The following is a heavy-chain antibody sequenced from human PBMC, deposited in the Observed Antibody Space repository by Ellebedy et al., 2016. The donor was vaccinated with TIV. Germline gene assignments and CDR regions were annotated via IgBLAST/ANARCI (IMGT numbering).Heavy chain of an antibody. CDR3: ARHGLNYYASSGYLDY. CDR1: GGSFSGYY. V-gene: IGHV4-34*01. D-gene: IGHD3-22*01. J-gene: IGHJ4*02. Sequence: MPSETLSLTCAVYGGSFSGYYWSWIRQPPGKGLEWIGEINHSGSTNYNPSLKSRVTISVDTSKNQFSLKLSSVTAADTAVYYCARHGLNYYASSGYLDYWGQGTLVTVSS. CDR2: INHSGST.